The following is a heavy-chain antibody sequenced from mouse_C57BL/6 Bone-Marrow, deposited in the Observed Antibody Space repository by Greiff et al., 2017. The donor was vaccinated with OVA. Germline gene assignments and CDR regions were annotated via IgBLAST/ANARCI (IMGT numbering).Heavy chain of an antibody. D-gene: IGHD2-3*01. CDR1: GFSFNTYA. J-gene: IGHJ1*03. V-gene: IGHV10-1*01. Sequence: DVHLVESGGGLVQPKGSLKLSCAASGFSFNTYAMNWVRQAPGKGLEWVARIRSKSNNYATYYAESVKDRFTISRDDSESMLYLQMNNLKTEDTAMYYCVRHDVYWYFDVWGTGTTVTVSS. CDR3: VRHDVYWYFDV. CDR2: IRSKSNNYAT.